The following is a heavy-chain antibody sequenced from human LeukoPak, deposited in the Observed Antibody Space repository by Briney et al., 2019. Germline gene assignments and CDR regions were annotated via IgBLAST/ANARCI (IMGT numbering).Heavy chain of an antibody. CDR2: IYYSGST. V-gene: IGHV4-39*07. Sequence: PSETLSLTCTVSGGSISSSSYYWGWIRQPPGKGLEWIGSIYYSGSTYYNPSLKSRVTISVDTSKNQFSLKLSSVTAADTAVYYCAREKLGYCSSTSCYSYYYYYMDVWGKGTTVTVSS. CDR1: GGSISSSSYY. J-gene: IGHJ6*03. CDR3: AREKLGYCSSTSCYSYYYYYMDV. D-gene: IGHD2-2*01.